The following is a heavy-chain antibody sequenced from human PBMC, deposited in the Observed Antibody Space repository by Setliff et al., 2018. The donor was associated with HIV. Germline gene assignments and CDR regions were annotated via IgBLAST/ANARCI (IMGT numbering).Heavy chain of an antibody. CDR3: ARDDPAGGIDF. J-gene: IGHJ4*02. D-gene: IGHD1-26*01. V-gene: IGHV3-48*03. CDR1: GFTFSIYE. Sequence: LRLSCPASGFTFSIYEMNWVRQAPGKGLEWVSYMTASGSNIYYADSVKGRFTISRDNAKNSLYLQMNSLRAEDTAIYYCARDDPAGGIDFWGQGTQVTVSS. CDR2: MTASGSNI.